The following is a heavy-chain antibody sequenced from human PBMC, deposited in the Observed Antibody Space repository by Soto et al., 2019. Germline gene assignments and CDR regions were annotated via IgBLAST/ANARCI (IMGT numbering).Heavy chain of an antibody. CDR3: AMIVGVSEGVGTIDY. D-gene: IGHD3-3*01. Sequence: SETLSLTCTVSGDSISSSISYLGWIRQPPGKGLEWIGSIHYSGSTYYSPSLKSRVTLSVDTSKNKFSLNLSAVSAADTAVYYCAMIVGVSEGVGTIDYWGQGTLVTVSS. CDR2: IHYSGST. J-gene: IGHJ4*02. V-gene: IGHV4-39*01. CDR1: GDSISSSISY.